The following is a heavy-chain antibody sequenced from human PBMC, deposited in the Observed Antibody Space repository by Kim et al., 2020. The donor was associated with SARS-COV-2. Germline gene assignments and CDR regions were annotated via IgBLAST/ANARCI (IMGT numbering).Heavy chain of an antibody. Sequence: SETLSLTCAVYGGSFSGYYWSWIRQPPGKGLEWIGEINHSGSTNYNPSLKSRVTISVDTSKNQFSLKLSSVTAADTAVYYCARVKINWGYCSGGSCRSPFDPWGQGTLVTVSS. CDR3: ARVKINWGYCSGGSCRSPFDP. CDR2: INHSGST. V-gene: IGHV4-34*01. D-gene: IGHD2-15*01. CDR1: GGSFSGYY. J-gene: IGHJ5*02.